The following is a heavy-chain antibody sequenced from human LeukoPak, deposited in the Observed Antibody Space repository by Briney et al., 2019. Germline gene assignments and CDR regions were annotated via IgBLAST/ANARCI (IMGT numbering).Heavy chain of an antibody. CDR1: GFTFSSYA. Sequence: GGSLRLSCAASGFTFSSYAMSWVRQAPGKGLEWVSAISGSGGSTYYADSVKGRFTISRDNAKNSLYLQMNSLRAEDTAVYYCARDPPDCGGNYWYFDLWGRGTLVTVSS. V-gene: IGHV3-23*01. CDR2: ISGSGGST. J-gene: IGHJ2*01. D-gene: IGHD4-23*01. CDR3: ARDPPDCGGNYWYFDL.